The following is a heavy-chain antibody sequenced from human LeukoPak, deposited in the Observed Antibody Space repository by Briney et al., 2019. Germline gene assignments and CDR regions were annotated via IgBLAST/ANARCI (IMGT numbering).Heavy chain of an antibody. D-gene: IGHD3-22*01. CDR3: ARGMSGYYRYYFDY. J-gene: IGHJ4*02. CDR1: GYTFTGYY. CDR2: INPNSGGT. Sequence: ASVKVSCKASGYTFTGYYMHWVRQAPGQGLEWMGWINPNSGGTNYAQKFQGWVTMTRDTSISTAYMELSRLRSDDTAVYYCARGMSGYYRYYFDYWGQGTLVTVS. V-gene: IGHV1-2*04.